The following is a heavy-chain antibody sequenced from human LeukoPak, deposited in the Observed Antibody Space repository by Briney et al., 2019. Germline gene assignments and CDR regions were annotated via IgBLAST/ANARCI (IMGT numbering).Heavy chain of an antibody. J-gene: IGHJ4*02. Sequence: PGGSLRLSCAASGFTFSSCGMTWVRQAPGKGLEWVLSISGSDDGTYYADSVKGRFTISRDNSKNTLYLQMNSLRAEDTAVYYCAKRGPIYSSSPGNYFDYWGQGTLVTVSS. CDR3: AKRGPIYSSSPGNYFDY. V-gene: IGHV3-23*01. D-gene: IGHD6-6*01. CDR2: ISGSDDGT. CDR1: GFTFSSCG.